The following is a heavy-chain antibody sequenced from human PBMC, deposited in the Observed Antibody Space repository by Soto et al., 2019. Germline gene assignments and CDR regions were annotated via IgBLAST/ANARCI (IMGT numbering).Heavy chain of an antibody. CDR3: ATILNSSGYYYYYYGMDV. J-gene: IGHJ6*02. CDR1: GYTLTELS. CDR2: FDPEDGET. D-gene: IGHD3-22*01. Sequence: ASVKVSCKVSGYTLTELSMHWVRQAPGKGLEWMGGFDPEDGETIYAQKFQGRVTMTEDTSTDTAYMELSSLRSEDTAVYYCATILNSSGYYYYYYGMDVWGQGTTVTVS. V-gene: IGHV1-24*01.